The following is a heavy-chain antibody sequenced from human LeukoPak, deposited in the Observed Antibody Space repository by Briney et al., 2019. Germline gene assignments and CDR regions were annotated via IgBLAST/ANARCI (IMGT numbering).Heavy chain of an antibody. J-gene: IGHJ3*02. Sequence: GGSLRLSCAASGFTFSSYRMNWVRQAPGKGLEWVSYISSSSSTIYYADSAKGRFTISRDNAKNSLYLQMNSLRAEDTAVYYCARLTLSDSSGWSEAFDIWGQGTMVTVSS. CDR1: GFTFSSYR. CDR2: ISSSSSTI. V-gene: IGHV3-48*01. D-gene: IGHD6-19*01. CDR3: ARLTLSDSSGWSEAFDI.